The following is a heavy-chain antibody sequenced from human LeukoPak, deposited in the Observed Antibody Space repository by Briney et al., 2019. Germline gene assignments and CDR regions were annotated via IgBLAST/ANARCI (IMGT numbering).Heavy chain of an antibody. Sequence: GGSLRLSCAASGFAFNTYSMNWVRQAPGKGLEWVSYISSSGSTMYYADSVKGRFTISRDNAKNSLYLQMNSLRAEDTAVYYCARDYGYFDWSSSPYDYWGQGTLVTVSS. CDR1: GFAFNTYS. V-gene: IGHV3-48*04. D-gene: IGHD3-9*01. CDR3: ARDYGYFDWSSSPYDY. CDR2: ISSSGSTM. J-gene: IGHJ4*02.